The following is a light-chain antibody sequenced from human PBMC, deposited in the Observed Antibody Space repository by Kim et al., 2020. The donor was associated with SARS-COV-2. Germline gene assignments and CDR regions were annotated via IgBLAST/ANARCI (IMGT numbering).Light chain of an antibody. CDR1: SSNIGAGYD. CDR2: GNS. Sequence: QPPSVSGAPGQRVTISCTGSSSNIGAGYDVHWYQQLPGTAPKLLIYGNSNRPSGVPDRFSGSKSGTSASLAITGLQAEDEADYYCQSYDSSLNWVF. V-gene: IGLV1-40*01. J-gene: IGLJ3*02. CDR3: QSYDSSLNWV.